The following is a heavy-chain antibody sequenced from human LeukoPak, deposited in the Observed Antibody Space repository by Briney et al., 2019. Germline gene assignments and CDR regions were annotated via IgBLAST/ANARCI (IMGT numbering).Heavy chain of an antibody. Sequence: ASVKVSCKASGYIFAGYYMHWVRQAPGQGLEWMGRINPNSGGTNYAQKFQGRVTMTRDTSISTAYMELSRLRSDDTAVYYCARETSRTYYYMDVWGKGTTVTVSS. CDR3: ARETSRTYYYMDV. D-gene: IGHD2-2*01. V-gene: IGHV1-2*06. CDR2: INPNSGGT. J-gene: IGHJ6*03. CDR1: GYIFAGYY.